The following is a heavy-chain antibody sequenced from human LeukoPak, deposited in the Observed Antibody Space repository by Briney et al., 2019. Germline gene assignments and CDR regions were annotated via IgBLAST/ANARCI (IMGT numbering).Heavy chain of an antibody. V-gene: IGHV4-34*11. CDR3: ARDQGAGTGYFDC. CDR1: GGSLSGYY. D-gene: IGHD3/OR15-3a*01. CDR2: VYNNGNT. J-gene: IGHJ4*02. Sequence: PSETLSLTCAVYGGSLSGYYWSWIRQPPGKGLEWIGYVYNNGNTYNNPSLKSRVTISVDTSKNHFSLKLSSVTAADTAVYFCARDQGAGTGYFDCWGQGTLVTVSS.